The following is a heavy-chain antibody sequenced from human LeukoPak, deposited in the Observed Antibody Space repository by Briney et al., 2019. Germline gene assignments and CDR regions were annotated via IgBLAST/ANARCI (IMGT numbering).Heavy chain of an antibody. J-gene: IGHJ6*02. D-gene: IGHD3-3*01. V-gene: IGHV4-34*01. CDR3: AKDLGARNRITIFGPTYYYYGMDV. CDR1: GGSISSYY. CDR2: INHSGST. Sequence: SETPSLTCTVSGGSISSYYWSWIRQPPGKGLEWIGEINHSGSTNYNPSLKSRVTISVDTSKNQFSLKLSSVTAADTAVYYCAKDLGARNRITIFGPTYYYYGMDVWGQGTTVTVSS.